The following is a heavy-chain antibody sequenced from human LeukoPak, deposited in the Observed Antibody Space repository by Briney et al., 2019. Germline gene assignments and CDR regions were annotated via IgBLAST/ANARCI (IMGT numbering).Heavy chain of an antibody. D-gene: IGHD1-26*01. CDR2: INHSGST. Sequence: PSETLSLTCAVYGGSFSGYYWSWIRQPPGKGLEWIGGINHSGSTNYNPSLKSRVTISVDTSKNQFSLKLSSVTAADTAVYYCARVRSGWEHNWFDPWGQGTLVTVSS. V-gene: IGHV4-34*01. CDR1: GGSFSGYY. J-gene: IGHJ5*02. CDR3: ARVRSGWEHNWFDP.